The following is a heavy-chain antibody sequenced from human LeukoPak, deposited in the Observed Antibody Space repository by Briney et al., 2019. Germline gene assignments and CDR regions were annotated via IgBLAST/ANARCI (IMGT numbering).Heavy chain of an antibody. Sequence: PGESLRLSCAAPGFIFDNYAIHWVRQAPGKGLEWISLIRGDGGSTFYADSVRGRSTISRDNTRKSLSLQMSSLRSEDTALYYCARESETSGWYDYWGQGTLVTVSS. CDR3: ARESETSGWYDY. J-gene: IGHJ4*02. D-gene: IGHD6-19*01. V-gene: IGHV3-43*02. CDR2: IRGDGGST. CDR1: GFIFDNYA.